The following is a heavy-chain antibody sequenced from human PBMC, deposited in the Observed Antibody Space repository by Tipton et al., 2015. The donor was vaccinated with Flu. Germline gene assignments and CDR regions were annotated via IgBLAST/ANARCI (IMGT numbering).Heavy chain of an antibody. CDR2: IHAEGDT. CDR3: ARDPVRRTGAFDV. J-gene: IGHJ6*02. Sequence: VQLVQSGGGLIQPGGSLRLSCAASGFTVSNNYMNWVRQAPGQGLEWVSVIHAEGDTDYADSVKGRFTISRDNSKNTLYLQMNSLRVDDTAMYYCARDPVRRTGAFDVWGRGTTVTVSS. CDR1: GFTVSNNY. D-gene: IGHD2/OR15-2a*01. V-gene: IGHV3-53*01.